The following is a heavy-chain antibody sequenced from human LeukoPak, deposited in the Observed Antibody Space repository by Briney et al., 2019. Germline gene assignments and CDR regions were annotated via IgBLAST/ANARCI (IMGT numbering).Heavy chain of an antibody. CDR1: GFTFSTYN. J-gene: IGHJ4*02. CDR2: IYYSGST. Sequence: GPLRLSCAASGFTFSTYNMNWVRQPPGKGLEWIGSIYYSGSTYYNPSLKSRVTISVDTSKNQFSLKLSSVTAADTAVYYCARRRHYYDSSGYYYASPFDYWGQGTLVTVSS. V-gene: IGHV4-39*01. CDR3: ARRRHYYDSSGYYYASPFDY. D-gene: IGHD3-22*01.